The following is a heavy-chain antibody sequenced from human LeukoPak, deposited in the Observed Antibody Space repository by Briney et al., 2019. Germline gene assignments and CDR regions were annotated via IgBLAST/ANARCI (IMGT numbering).Heavy chain of an antibody. CDR2: IKQDGSDK. J-gene: IGHJ4*02. CDR3: ARALRFLEWSVDY. V-gene: IGHV3-7*01. CDR1: GFTFSSYW. Sequence: GGSLRLSCAASGFTFSSYWMSWVRQAPGKGLEWVAKIKQDGSDKYYVDSVKGRFTISRDNAKNSLYLQMNSLGAEDTAVYYCARALRFLEWSVDYWGRGTLVTVSS. D-gene: IGHD3-3*01.